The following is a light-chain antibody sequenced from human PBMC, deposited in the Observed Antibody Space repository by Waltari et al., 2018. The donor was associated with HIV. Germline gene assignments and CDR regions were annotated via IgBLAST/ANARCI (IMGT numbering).Light chain of an antibody. CDR3: AAWDDSLNGPV. Sequence: QSVVTQPPSTSGTPGQRVTISCSGSSSNIGGNTVNWYRQFPGTGPKLLIYTNNQRPSGVPDRFSGSKSGTSASLAISGLQSEDEADYYCAAWDDSLNGPVFGGGTNLTVL. V-gene: IGLV1-44*01. CDR1: SSNIGGNT. J-gene: IGLJ2*01. CDR2: TNN.